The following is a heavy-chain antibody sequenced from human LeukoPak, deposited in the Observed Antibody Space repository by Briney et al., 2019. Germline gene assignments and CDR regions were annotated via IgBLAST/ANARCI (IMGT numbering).Heavy chain of an antibody. D-gene: IGHD4-23*01. CDR2: ISDSGGST. V-gene: IGHV3-23*01. Sequence: GGSLRLSCAASGFTFSSYAMSWVHQAPGKGLEWVSAISDSGGSTYYADSVKGRFTISRDNSKNTLYLQMNSLRAEDTAVYYCARVPIDYGGNSGVDYWGQGTLVTVSS. CDR3: ARVPIDYGGNSGVDY. CDR1: GFTFSSYA. J-gene: IGHJ4*02.